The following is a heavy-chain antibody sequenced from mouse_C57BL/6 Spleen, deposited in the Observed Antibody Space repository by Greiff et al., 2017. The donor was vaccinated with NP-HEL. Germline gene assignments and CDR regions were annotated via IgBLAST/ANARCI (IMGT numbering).Heavy chain of an antibody. CDR1: GYTFTNYW. J-gene: IGHJ3*01. CDR2: IYPGGGYT. V-gene: IGHV1-63*01. Sequence: QVQLQQSGAELVRPGTSVKMSCTASGYTFTNYWMGWARQRPGHGLEWIGDIYPGGGYTNYNEKFKGKATLPADKSSSTAYLQFSSLTSEDSAIYCCAREDYCSTFAYWGQGTLVTVSA. CDR3: AREDYCSTFAY. D-gene: IGHD1-1*01.